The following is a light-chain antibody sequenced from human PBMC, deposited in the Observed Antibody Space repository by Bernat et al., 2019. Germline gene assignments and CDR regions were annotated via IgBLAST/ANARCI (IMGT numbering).Light chain of an antibody. V-gene: IGKV1-12*01. CDR2: AAS. CDR3: QQDNSFPIT. J-gene: IGKJ5*01. CDR1: QDISSW. Sequence: DIQMTQSPSSVSASVGDRVTITCRVSQDISSWLAWYQQKPGKAPKLLIYAASSLQSDVPSRFSGSGSGTDFTLTISSLEPEDSASYYCQQDNSFPITFGQGTRLEIK.